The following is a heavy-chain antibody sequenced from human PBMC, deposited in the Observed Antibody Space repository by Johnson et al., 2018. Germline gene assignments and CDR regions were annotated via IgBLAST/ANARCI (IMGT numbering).Heavy chain of an antibody. Sequence: VQLQESGGGLVQPGGSLRLSCAPSGFTFSRYWMHWVGQAPGKGLVWVSRINSDGSSTDYADYVKGRFTISRDNAKNTLYLQMNSLGAEDTAGYYWASEHVGDDGDYEGGYFQHWGQGTLVTVSS. CDR3: ASEHVGDDGDYEGGYFQH. CDR1: GFTFSRYW. CDR2: INSDGSST. D-gene: IGHD4-17*01. V-gene: IGHV3-74*01. J-gene: IGHJ1*01.